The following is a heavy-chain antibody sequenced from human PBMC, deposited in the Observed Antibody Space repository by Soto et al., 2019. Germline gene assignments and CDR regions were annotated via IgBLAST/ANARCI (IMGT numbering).Heavy chain of an antibody. J-gene: IGHJ4*02. CDR3: GREGPRGYCSSTSCVWY. Sequence: GASVKVSGRAAGGTFRCYGMSWVRQAPGQGLEWMGGIIPIFGTANYAQKFQGRVTITADESTSTAYMELSSLRSEDTAVYYCGREGPRGYCSSTSCVWYWGQGTLVTVSS. V-gene: IGHV1-69*01. D-gene: IGHD2-2*01. CDR2: IIPIFGTA. CDR1: GGTFRCYG.